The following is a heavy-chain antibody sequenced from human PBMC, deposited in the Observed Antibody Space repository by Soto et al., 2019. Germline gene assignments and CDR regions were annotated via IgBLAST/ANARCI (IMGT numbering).Heavy chain of an antibody. V-gene: IGHV5-10-1*01. CDR2: IDPSDSYT. Sequence: PGESLKISCKGSGYSFTSYWISWVRQMPGKGLEWMGRIDPSDSYTNYSPSFQGHVTISADKSISTAYLQWSSLKASDTAMYYCARRGVHSYYYYGMDVWGQGTTVTSP. D-gene: IGHD3-10*01. CDR3: ARRGVHSYYYYGMDV. CDR1: GYSFTSYW. J-gene: IGHJ6*02.